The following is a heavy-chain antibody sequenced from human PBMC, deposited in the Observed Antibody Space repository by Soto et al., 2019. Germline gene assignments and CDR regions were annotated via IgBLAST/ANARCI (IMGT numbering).Heavy chain of an antibody. D-gene: IGHD1-1*01. V-gene: IGHV3-30*05. J-gene: IGHJ6*02. CDR2: ISFEGNTQ. CDR3: ARGAEHQLLSRDYFYGMDV. Sequence: QVQLVESGGGVVQPGRSLSLSCAASGFPLSRYGMHWVRQAPGKGLEWVAVISFEGNTQYYADSVKGRFTISRDNSKDTLSLQIHSLRPEDTAVYYGARGAEHQLLSRDYFYGMDVWGQGTTVSGSS. CDR1: GFPLSRYG.